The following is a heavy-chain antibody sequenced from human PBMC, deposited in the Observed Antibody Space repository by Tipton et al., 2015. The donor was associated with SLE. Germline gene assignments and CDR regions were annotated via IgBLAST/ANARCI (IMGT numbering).Heavy chain of an antibody. J-gene: IGHJ3*02. Sequence: TLSLTCTVSGASISSYYWSWIRQPPGKGLEWIGEINHSGSTNYNPSLKSRVTISVDTSKNQFFLRLRSVTAADTAVYYCARSGYSSGWYRGRFDIWGQGTMVTVSS. CDR2: INHSGST. D-gene: IGHD6-19*01. V-gene: IGHV4-34*09. CDR1: GASISSYY. CDR3: ARSGYSSGWYRGRFDI.